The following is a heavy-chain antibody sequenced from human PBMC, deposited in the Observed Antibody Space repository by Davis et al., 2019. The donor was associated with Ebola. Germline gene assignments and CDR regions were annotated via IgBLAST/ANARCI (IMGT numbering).Heavy chain of an antibody. CDR2: ISYDGSNK. D-gene: IGHD4-23*01. CDR1: GFTFSSYA. CDR3: ARDAGYGGNGFDY. Sequence: GESLKISCAASGFTFSSYAMHWVRQAPGKGLEWVAVISYDGSNKYYADSVKGRFTISRDNSKNTLYLQMNSLRAEDTAVYYCARDAGYGGNGFDYWGQGTLVTVSS. J-gene: IGHJ4*02. V-gene: IGHV3-30-3*01.